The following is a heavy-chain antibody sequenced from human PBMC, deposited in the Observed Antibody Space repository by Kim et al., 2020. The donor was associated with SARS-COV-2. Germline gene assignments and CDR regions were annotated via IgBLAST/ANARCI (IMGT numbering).Heavy chain of an antibody. J-gene: IGHJ6*02. V-gene: IGHV3-53*01. CDR3: ASGYCRDGSCDTRHGMDV. D-gene: IGHD2-15*01. Sequence: VKSRFTISRDIAENTVYLQMNSLGVEDTAVYYCASGYCRDGSCDTRHGMDVWGQGTAVTVSS.